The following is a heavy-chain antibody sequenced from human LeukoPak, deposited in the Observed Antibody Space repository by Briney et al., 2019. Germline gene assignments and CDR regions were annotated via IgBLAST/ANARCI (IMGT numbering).Heavy chain of an antibody. CDR2: ITASGTAM. D-gene: IGHD6-13*01. CDR3: ARGRTSGSSWPFDY. V-gene: IGHV3-48*04. Sequence: GGSLRLSCAASGFTFSSYSMNWVRQAPGKGLEWVSHITASGTAMFYADSVKGHFTISRDNAKNSLSLQMNSLRAEDTAVYYCARGRTSGSSWPFDYWGQGTPVTVSS. J-gene: IGHJ4*02. CDR1: GFTFSSYS.